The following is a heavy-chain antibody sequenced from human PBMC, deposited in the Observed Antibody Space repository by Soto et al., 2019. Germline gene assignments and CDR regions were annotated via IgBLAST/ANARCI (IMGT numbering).Heavy chain of an antibody. J-gene: IGHJ4*02. CDR1: GFNFNNYA. CDR3: AKSLNYVSVNPAFDH. Sequence: EVQLLESGGGLVQPGGSLRLSCSASGFNFNNYAMKWVRQAPGKGLEWVSGLSGGGGTTYYSDSVSGRFIISRDNTKNMLLLQMTSLRADDTDISYCAKSLNYVSVNPAFDHWGQGTLVTVSS. CDR2: LSGGGGTT. V-gene: IGHV3-23*01. D-gene: IGHD1-7*01.